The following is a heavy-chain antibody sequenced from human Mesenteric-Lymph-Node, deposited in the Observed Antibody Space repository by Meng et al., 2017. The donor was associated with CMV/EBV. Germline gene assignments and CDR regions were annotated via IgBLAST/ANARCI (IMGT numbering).Heavy chain of an antibody. CDR1: GGTFSSYT. CDR2: IIPILGIA. Sequence: QVQLVQSGAEVKKPGSSGKVSCKASGGTFSSYTISWVRQAPGQGLEWMGRIIPILGIANYAQKFQGRVTITADKSTSTAYMELSSLRSEDTAVYYCAGGIAAAGSRWFDPWGQGTLVTVSS. V-gene: IGHV1-69*02. D-gene: IGHD6-13*01. J-gene: IGHJ5*02. CDR3: AGGIAAAGSRWFDP.